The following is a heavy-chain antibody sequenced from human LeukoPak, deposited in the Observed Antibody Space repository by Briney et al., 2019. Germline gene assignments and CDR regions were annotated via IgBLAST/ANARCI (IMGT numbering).Heavy chain of an antibody. CDR3: ARDSTATMVRGVISS. V-gene: IGHV1-46*01. CDR2: INPSGGST. Sequence: ASVTVSCKASGYTFTSYYMHWVRQAPGQGLEWMGIINPSGGSTSYAQKFQGRVTMTRDTSTSTVYMELSSLRSEDTAVYYCARDSTATMVRGVISSWGQGTLVTVSS. J-gene: IGHJ4*02. CDR1: GYTFTSYY. D-gene: IGHD3-10*01.